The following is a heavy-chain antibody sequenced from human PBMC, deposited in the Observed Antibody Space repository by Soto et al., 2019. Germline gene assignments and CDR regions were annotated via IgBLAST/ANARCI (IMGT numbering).Heavy chain of an antibody. J-gene: IGHJ6*03. Sequence: SETLSLTCTVSGGSISSYYWSWIRQPPGKGLERIGYIYYSGSTNYNPSLKSRVTISVDTSKNQFSLKLSSVTAADTAVYYCARYTVAGDLAYYYYYMDVWGKGTTVTVSS. V-gene: IGHV4-59*08. CDR2: IYYSGST. CDR1: GGSISSYY. D-gene: IGHD6-19*01. CDR3: ARYTVAGDLAYYYYYMDV.